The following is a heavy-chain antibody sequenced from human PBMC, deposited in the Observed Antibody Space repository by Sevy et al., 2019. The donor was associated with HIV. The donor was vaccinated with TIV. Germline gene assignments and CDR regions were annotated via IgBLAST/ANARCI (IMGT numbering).Heavy chain of an antibody. CDR3: AGDFMPVASAGTGALGV. D-gene: IGHD6-13*01. V-gene: IGHV3-11*05. CDR2: ISSRSSEI. Sequence: GGSLRLSCVASGFIFRDRYMSWIRQAPGKGLEWVSFISSRSSEINYEDYVKGRLTVSRDNAKNSLYLKMNSLRAEDTAVYYCAGDFMPVASAGTGALGVWGQGTAVTVSS. J-gene: IGHJ6*02. CDR1: GFIFRDRY.